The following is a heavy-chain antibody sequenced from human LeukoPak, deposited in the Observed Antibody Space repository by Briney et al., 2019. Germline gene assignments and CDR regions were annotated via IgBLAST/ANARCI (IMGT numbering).Heavy chain of an antibody. CDR3: ARDER. Sequence: GGSLRLSCATSGFKLSTSWMSWVRQAPGEGLEWVATLKGDGSDKYYVDSVKGRFTISRDNAKNSLYLQMNSLRPEDTAVYCCARDERWGQGTLVTVSS. V-gene: IGHV3-7*01. CDR2: LKGDGSDK. J-gene: IGHJ4*02. CDR1: GFKLSTSW.